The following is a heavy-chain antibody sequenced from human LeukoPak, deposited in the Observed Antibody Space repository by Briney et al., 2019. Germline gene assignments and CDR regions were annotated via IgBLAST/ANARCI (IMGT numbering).Heavy chain of an antibody. CDR3: ATAYYGSGNTNAFDI. Sequence: PSQTLSLTCTVSGGSISSGSYYWSLIRQPAGKGLEWIGRIYTSGSTNYNPSLKSRVTISVDTSKNQFSLKLSSVTAADTAVYYCATAYYGSGNTNAFDIWGQGTMVTVSS. CDR1: GGSISSGSYY. V-gene: IGHV4-61*02. J-gene: IGHJ3*02. CDR2: IYTSGST. D-gene: IGHD3-10*01.